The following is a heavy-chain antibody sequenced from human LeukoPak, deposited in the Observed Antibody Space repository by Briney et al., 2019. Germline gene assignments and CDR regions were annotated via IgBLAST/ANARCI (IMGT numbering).Heavy chain of an antibody. CDR2: INPNSGGT. V-gene: IGHV1-2*02. CDR1: GYTFTGYY. D-gene: IGHD3-22*01. CDR3: ARLTRFYDSRGYYDTFDI. Sequence: ASVKVSCKASGYTFTGYYIHWVRQAPGQGLEWTGWINPNSGGTNYAQKFQGRVTMTRDTSISTVYMELSRLRSDDTAVYYCARLTRFYDSRGYYDTFDIWGQGTMVTVSS. J-gene: IGHJ3*02.